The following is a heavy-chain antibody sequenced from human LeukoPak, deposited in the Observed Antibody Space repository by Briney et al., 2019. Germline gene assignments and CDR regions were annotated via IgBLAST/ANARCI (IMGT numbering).Heavy chain of an antibody. CDR1: GGSMGTYY. CDR2: VYTSGDI. CDR3: ARAVYYDWDYFDS. V-gene: IGHV4-4*07. Sequence: SSETLSLTCAVSGGSMGTYYWSWIRQPAGGGLEYIGRVYTSGDINYNPSLRSRVTMSIDRPNNQFYLNLGSVTAADTAVYFCARAVYYDWDYFDSWGQGTLVTVSS. D-gene: IGHD3-9*01. J-gene: IGHJ4*02.